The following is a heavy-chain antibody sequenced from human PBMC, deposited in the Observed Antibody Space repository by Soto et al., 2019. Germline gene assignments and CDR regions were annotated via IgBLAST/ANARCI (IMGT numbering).Heavy chain of an antibody. J-gene: IGHJ3*02. CDR3: AAPGADYDILTGYYAQTSDAFDI. CDR2: IVVGSGNT. Sequence: SVKVSCKASGFTFTSSAMQWVRQARGQRLEWIGWIVVGSGNTNYAQKFQERVTITRDMSTSTAYMELSSLRSEDTAVYYCAAPGADYDILTGYYAQTSDAFDIWGQGTMVTVSS. CDR1: GFTFTSSA. V-gene: IGHV1-58*02. D-gene: IGHD3-9*01.